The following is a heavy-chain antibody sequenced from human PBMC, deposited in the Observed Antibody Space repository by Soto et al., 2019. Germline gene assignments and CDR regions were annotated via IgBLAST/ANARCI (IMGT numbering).Heavy chain of an antibody. V-gene: IGHV4-59*11. CDR1: NGSITSHY. Sequence: SQTLSLTCTVSNGSITSHYWSWIRQSPGKGLEWIGYIYSTGSTNYNPSLQTRVAMSLDTSKNQFSLDLSSVTAADTALYYCAAAPNWNYFDFWGRGTLVTVSS. CDR2: IYSTGST. CDR3: AAAPNWNYFDF. J-gene: IGHJ4*02. D-gene: IGHD2-15*01.